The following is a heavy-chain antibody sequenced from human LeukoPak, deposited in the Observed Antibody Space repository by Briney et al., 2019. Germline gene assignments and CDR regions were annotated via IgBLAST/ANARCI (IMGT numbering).Heavy chain of an antibody. V-gene: IGHV3-7*01. J-gene: IGHJ4*02. CDR3: ARDSMHLQWEGY. Sequence: GGSLRLSCAASGFTFSTYWMSWVRQAPGKGLEWVANIKEDGSEKYYVDSVKGRFTISRDNAKNSLYLQMNSLKVEDTAVYYCARDSMHLQWEGYWGQGTLVTVSS. CDR1: GFTFSTYW. CDR2: IKEDGSEK. D-gene: IGHD1-26*01.